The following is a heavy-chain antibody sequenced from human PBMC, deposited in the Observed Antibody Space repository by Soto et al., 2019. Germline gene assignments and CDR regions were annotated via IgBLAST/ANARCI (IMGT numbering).Heavy chain of an antibody. V-gene: IGHV1-3*01. CDR2: INAGNGNT. D-gene: IGHD2-15*01. Sequence: ASVKVSCKASGYTFTSYAMHWVRQAPGQRLEWMGWINAGNGNTKYSQKFQGRVTITRDTSASTAYMELSSLRSEDTAVYYCASTDCGGSCYLPANWFDPWGQGTLVTV. CDR1: GYTFTSYA. CDR3: ASTDCGGSCYLPANWFDP. J-gene: IGHJ5*02.